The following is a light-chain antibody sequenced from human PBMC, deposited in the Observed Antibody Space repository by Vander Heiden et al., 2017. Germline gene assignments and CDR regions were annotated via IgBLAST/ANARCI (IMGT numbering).Light chain of an antibody. V-gene: IGKV1-5*03. J-gene: IGKJ1*01. CDR1: QSIDSW. Sequence: DIQMTQSPSTLSASVGDRVTITCRARQSIDSWLAWYQQKPGKAPNLLIYKASALKSGVPSRFSGSGSGTEFTLTISSLQPDDFATYYCQQSHTYWTFGQGTKVE. CDR3: QQSHTYWT. CDR2: KAS.